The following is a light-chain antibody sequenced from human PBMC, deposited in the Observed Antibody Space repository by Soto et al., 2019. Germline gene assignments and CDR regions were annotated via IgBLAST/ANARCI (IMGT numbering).Light chain of an antibody. CDR2: GAS. V-gene: IGKV3-20*01. CDR1: QSVRTY. J-gene: IGKJ4*01. CDR3: QQYGSTPLT. Sequence: EIVLTQSPVTLSLSPGERATLSCRASQSVRTYLAWYQVKPGQAPRLLIYGASSRASGIPDRFSGSGSGADFTLSITRLEPEDFALYYCQQYGSTPLTFGGGTKVDIK.